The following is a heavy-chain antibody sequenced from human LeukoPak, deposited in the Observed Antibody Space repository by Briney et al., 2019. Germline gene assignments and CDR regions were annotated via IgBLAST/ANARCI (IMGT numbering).Heavy chain of an antibody. CDR1: GYTFTNYF. D-gene: IGHD6-19*01. Sequence: ASVKVSCKASGYTFTNYFMHWVRQAPGQGLEWMGIINPSGGNTSYAQKFQGRVTMTRDTSTSTVYMELSSLRSEDTAVYYCARDLHSSGWYEGFDYWGQGTLVTVSS. CDR3: ARDLHSSGWYEGFDY. J-gene: IGHJ4*02. CDR2: INPSGGNT. V-gene: IGHV1-46*01.